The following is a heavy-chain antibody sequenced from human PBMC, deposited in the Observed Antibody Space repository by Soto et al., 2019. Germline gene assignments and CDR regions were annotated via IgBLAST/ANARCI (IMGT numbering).Heavy chain of an antibody. CDR1: GFTFSSYA. CDR3: ARRNGYNYDFDY. V-gene: IGHV3-30*04. Sequence: GGSLRLSCAASGFTFSSYAMHWVRQAPGKGLEWVAIISYDGSNKYYADSVKGRFTISRENSKNTLYLQMNRLRAEDTAVYYGARRNGYNYDFDYWGQGTLVTVSS. D-gene: IGHD5-12*01. CDR2: ISYDGSNK. J-gene: IGHJ4*02.